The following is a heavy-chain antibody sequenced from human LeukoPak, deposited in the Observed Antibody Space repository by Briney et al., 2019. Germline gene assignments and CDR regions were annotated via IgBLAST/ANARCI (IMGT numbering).Heavy chain of an antibody. D-gene: IGHD2-2*01. J-gene: IGHJ4*02. CDR2: ISSSSSYI. CDR3: ARTNYRVVVPAAIDY. V-gene: IGHV3-21*01. Sequence: GGSLRLSCAASGFTFSSYSLNWVRQAPGKGLEWVSSISSSSSYIYYADSVKGRFTISRDNAKNSLYLQMNSLRAEDTAVYYCARTNYRVVVPAAIDYWGQGTLVTVSS. CDR1: GFTFSSYS.